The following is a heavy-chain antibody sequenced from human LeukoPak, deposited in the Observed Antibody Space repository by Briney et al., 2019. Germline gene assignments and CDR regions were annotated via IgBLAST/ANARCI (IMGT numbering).Heavy chain of an antibody. V-gene: IGHV1-46*01. D-gene: IGHD6-13*01. Sequence: ASVKVSCKASGYTFTSYYMHWVRQAPGQGLEWMGRSNPSGGSTRYAQKFQGRVTMTRDTSTSTVYMELSSLRSEDTAVYFCAREGVAATGLDYWGQGTLVTVSS. CDR2: SNPSGGST. CDR1: GYTFTSYY. J-gene: IGHJ4*02. CDR3: AREGVAATGLDY.